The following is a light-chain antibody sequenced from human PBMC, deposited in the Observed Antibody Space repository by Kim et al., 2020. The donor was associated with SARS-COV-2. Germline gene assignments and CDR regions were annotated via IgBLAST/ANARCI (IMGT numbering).Light chain of an antibody. CDR3: QQRNNWPVYT. J-gene: IGKJ2*01. Sequence: SPGERATLSCRARRSVNYYLAWCQQEPGQAPRFLIYGASNRATGIPARFSGSGSGTDFTLTISSLGPEDFAVYYCQQRNNWPVYTFGQGTKLEI. CDR1: RSVNYY. V-gene: IGKV3-11*01. CDR2: GAS.